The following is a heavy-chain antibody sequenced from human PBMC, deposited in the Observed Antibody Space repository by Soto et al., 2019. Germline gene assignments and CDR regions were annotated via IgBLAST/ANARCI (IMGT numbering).Heavy chain of an antibody. Sequence: QVQLVESGGGLVRPGRSLRPPCAASGFTLSNYAMHWVRQAQGKGREWGALISYDGSNKYYADSVKGRFTISRDNSKNTLYLQMNSLRAEDTAVYYCATAILWFGELTQYFFDYWGQGTLVTVSS. CDR1: GFTLSNYA. J-gene: IGHJ4*02. D-gene: IGHD3-10*01. CDR3: ATAILWFGELTQYFFDY. V-gene: IGHV3-30-3*01. CDR2: ISYDGSNK.